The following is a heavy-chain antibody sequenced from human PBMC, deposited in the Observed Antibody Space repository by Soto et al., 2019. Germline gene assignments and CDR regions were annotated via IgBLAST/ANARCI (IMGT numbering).Heavy chain of an antibody. CDR3: VRDGSDSYGLDD. CDR1: GGSVSNYS. J-gene: IGHJ4*02. CDR2: LYNSGNT. Sequence: SETLSLTCTVSGGSVSNYSWSWVRQPAGKGLEWIGRLYNSGNTNYNPSPKSRGIMTSKSSKNQLSLKLTSVTAADPAVYYWVRDGSDSYGLDDWGQGTMVTVSS. D-gene: IGHD3-3*01. V-gene: IGHV4-4*07.